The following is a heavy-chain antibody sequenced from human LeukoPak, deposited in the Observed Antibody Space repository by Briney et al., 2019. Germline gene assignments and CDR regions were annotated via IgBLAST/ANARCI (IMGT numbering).Heavy chain of an antibody. V-gene: IGHV3-48*02. D-gene: IGHD6-6*01. Sequence: GGSLRLSCAASGFTFSSYSMNWVRQAPGKGLEWVSYISSSSSIIYYADSVKGRFTISRDNAKNSLYLQMNSLRDEDTAVYYCARDGDSSSSVYYYYGMDVWGQGTTVTASS. CDR2: ISSSSSII. J-gene: IGHJ6*02. CDR1: GFTFSSYS. CDR3: ARDGDSSSSVYYYYGMDV.